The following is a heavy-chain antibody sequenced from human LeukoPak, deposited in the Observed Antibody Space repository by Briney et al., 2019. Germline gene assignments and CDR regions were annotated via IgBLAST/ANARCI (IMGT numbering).Heavy chain of an antibody. J-gene: IGHJ4*02. CDR3: ATGDSSGYYQKNRVTPYDY. Sequence: ASVKVSCKVSGYTLTELSMHWVRQAPGKGLEWMGGFDPEDGETIYAQKFQGRVTMTEDTSTDTAYMELSSLRSEDTAVYYCATGDSSGYYQKNRVTPYDYWGQGTLVTVSS. CDR2: FDPEDGET. V-gene: IGHV1-24*01. CDR1: GYTLTELS. D-gene: IGHD3-22*01.